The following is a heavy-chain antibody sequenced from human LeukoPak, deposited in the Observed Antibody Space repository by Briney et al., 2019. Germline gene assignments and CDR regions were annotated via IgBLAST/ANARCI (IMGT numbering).Heavy chain of an antibody. CDR2: MYYSGST. Sequence: SQTLSLTCTVSGGSISSYYWNWIRQPPGKGLEWIGYMYYSGSTKYNPSLRSRVTLSLDTSKNQFSLKLSSVTAADTAVYYCARGSFYYDSSGYYFDYWGQGTLVTVSS. J-gene: IGHJ4*02. D-gene: IGHD3-22*01. CDR3: ARGSFYYDSSGYYFDY. V-gene: IGHV4-59*01. CDR1: GGSISSYY.